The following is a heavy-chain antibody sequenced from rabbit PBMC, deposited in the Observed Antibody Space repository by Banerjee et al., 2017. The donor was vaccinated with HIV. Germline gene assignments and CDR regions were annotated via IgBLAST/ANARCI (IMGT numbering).Heavy chain of an antibody. D-gene: IGHD4-1*01. CDR3: ARDLAGVIGWNFGL. V-gene: IGHV1S40*01. CDR2: IYTGGSDNT. CDR1: GIDFSSYYY. Sequence: QSLEESGGDLVKPGASLTLTCKASGIDFSSYYYICWVRQAPGKGLEWIGCIYTGGSDNTYYASWVNGRFTISETSSTTVTLQMTSLTAADTATYFCARDLAGVIGWNFGLWGQGTLVTVS. J-gene: IGHJ3*01.